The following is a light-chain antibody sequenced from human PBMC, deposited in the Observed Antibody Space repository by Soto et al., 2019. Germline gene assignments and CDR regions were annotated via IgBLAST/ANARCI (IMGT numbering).Light chain of an antibody. J-gene: IGLJ1*01. CDR2: EGT. CDR1: KSDLGSYNL. V-gene: IGLV2-23*01. CDR3: CSYAGDYMFV. Sequence: SALNHPAPVGGAPGQPITIFRTGNKSDLGSYNLVSWFQQHPGKVPKVMIYEGTKRPSGVSDRFSGSKSDNTASLTISGLQAEDEGDYYCCSYAGDYMFVFGTGTKVTVL.